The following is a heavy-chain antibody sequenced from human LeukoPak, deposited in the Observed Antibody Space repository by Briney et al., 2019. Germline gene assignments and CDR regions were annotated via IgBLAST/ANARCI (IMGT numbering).Heavy chain of an antibody. CDR2: MNPNSGNT. Sequence: ASVKVSCKASGYTFTSYDINWVRQATGQGLEWMGWMNPNSGNTGYAQKFQGRVTMTRNTSISTAYMELSRLRSDDTAVYYCAREVVAATPHFDYWGQGTLVTVSS. J-gene: IGHJ4*02. V-gene: IGHV1-8*01. D-gene: IGHD2-15*01. CDR1: GYTFTSYD. CDR3: AREVVAATPHFDY.